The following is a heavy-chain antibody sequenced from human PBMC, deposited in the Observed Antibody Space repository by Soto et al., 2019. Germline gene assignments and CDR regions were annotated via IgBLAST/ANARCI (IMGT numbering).Heavy chain of an antibody. V-gene: IGHV3-21*01. J-gene: IGHJ4*02. CDR2: ISKSDYT. Sequence: WGSLRLSCTVSGFSFSNYGMNWFRHSPGKGLEWVSSISKSDYTYYSDSVKGRFTISRDNAKNSVSLQMNTLRVEDTAVYYCAREDSIIIPAVSDFWGQGTLVTVSS. CDR1: GFSFSNYG. CDR3: AREDSIIIPAVSDF. D-gene: IGHD2-2*01.